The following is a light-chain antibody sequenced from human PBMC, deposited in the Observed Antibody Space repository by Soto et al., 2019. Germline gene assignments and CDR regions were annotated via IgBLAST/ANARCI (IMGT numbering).Light chain of an antibody. CDR3: SSYTTLNTVI. Sequence: QSALTQPASVSVSPGQSITLSCTGSSSDVGSSNYVSWYQQLPGKAPKLIIFDVNNRPSGVSDRFSGSKSDNTASLTISGLQAEDEADYYCSSYTTLNTVIFGGGTKLTVI. CDR2: DVN. J-gene: IGLJ2*01. V-gene: IGLV2-14*03. CDR1: SSDVGSSNY.